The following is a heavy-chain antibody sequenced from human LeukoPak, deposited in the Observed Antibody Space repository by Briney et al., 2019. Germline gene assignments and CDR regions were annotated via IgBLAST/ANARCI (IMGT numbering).Heavy chain of an antibody. Sequence: PGGSLRLSCAASGFTVSSNYMSWVRQAPGKGLEWVSLIYSSGSTFYADSVKGRFTISRDNSKNTLYLEMNSLRAEDTAVYYCARDRYGANSPFDYWGHGTLVTVSS. V-gene: IGHV3-53*01. D-gene: IGHD4-23*01. CDR2: IYSSGST. J-gene: IGHJ4*01. CDR1: GFTVSSNY. CDR3: ARDRYGANSPFDY.